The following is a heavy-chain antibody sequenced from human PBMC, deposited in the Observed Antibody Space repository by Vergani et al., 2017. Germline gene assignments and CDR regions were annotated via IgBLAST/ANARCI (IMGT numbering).Heavy chain of an antibody. D-gene: IGHD3-22*01. V-gene: IGHV1-69*01. J-gene: IGHJ4*02. CDR3: ARLSYDTTPYLQGGYDC. CDR1: GGTFSNCS. Sequence: QVQLVQSGAEVKKPGSSVKVSCKASGGTFSNCSISWLRQAPGQGLEWMGGIFPMFGTANYAQKFQGRVTITADESTSTVYMELISLRSEDTAVYYCARLSYDTTPYLQGGYDCWGQGTLVSVSS. CDR2: IFPMFGTA.